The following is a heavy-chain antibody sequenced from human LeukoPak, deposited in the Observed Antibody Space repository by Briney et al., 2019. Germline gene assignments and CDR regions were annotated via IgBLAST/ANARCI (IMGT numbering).Heavy chain of an antibody. CDR3: ARVTGNFDAYYFDY. CDR2: IIPIFGTA. V-gene: IGHV1-69*01. J-gene: IGHJ4*02. Sequence: ASVKVSCKASGGTFISYAISWVRQAPGQGLEWMGGIIPIFGTANYAQKFQGRVTITADESTSTAYMELSSLRSEDTAVYYCARVTGNFDAYYFDYWGQGTLVTVSS. CDR1: GGTFISYA. D-gene: IGHD7-27*01.